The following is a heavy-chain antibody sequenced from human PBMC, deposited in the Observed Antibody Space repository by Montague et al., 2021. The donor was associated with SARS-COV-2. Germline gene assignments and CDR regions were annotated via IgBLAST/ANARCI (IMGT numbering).Heavy chain of an antibody. V-gene: IGHV4-31*03. CDR3: ARARTSLIVVVNEFDY. CDR2: IYYSGSS. Sequence: TLSLTCTVSGGSISSGSHYWSWIRQHPGMGLEWIGYIYYSGSSYYNPSLKSRVTISVDTSKNQFSLRLSSVTAADTAVYYCARARTSLIVVVNEFDYWGQGTLVTVSS. D-gene: IGHD2-21*01. J-gene: IGHJ4*02. CDR1: GGSISSGSHY.